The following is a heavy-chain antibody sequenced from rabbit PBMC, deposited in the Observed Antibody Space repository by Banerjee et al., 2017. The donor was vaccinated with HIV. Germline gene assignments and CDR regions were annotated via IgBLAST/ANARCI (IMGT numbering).Heavy chain of an antibody. CDR3: ARETGYSYWSL. D-gene: IGHD7-1*01. J-gene: IGHJ3*01. CDR1: GFTFSNYYM. Sequence: QEQLEESGGDLVNPDESLTLTCTASGFTFSNYYMSWVRQAPGKGLEWIACIYAGSSGSTYYASWAKGRFTISKTSSTTVTLQLNSLTAADTATYFCARETGYSYWSLWGQGTLVTVS. CDR2: IYAGSSGST. V-gene: IGHV1S45*01.